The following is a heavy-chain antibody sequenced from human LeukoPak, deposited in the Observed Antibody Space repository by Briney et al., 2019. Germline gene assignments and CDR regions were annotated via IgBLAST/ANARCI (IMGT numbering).Heavy chain of an antibody. CDR1: GDSVSSPGYF. CDR3: ARDVAGYSRSFDI. Sequence: SSQTLSLTCTVSGDSVSSPGYFWTWVRQPAGKGLEWIGRIYTSGTYISGSTDYNPSLESRVTISVDTSKNQFSLRLSSVTATDTAMYYCARDVAGYSRSFDIWSQGTMVTVSS. J-gene: IGHJ3*02. D-gene: IGHD6-13*01. V-gene: IGHV4-61*02. CDR2: IYTSGTYISGST.